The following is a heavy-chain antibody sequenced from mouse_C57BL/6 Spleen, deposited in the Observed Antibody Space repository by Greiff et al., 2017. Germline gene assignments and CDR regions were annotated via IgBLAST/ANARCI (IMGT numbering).Heavy chain of an antibody. CDR2: ISSGSSTI. Sequence: EVMLVESGGGLVKPGGSLKLSCAASGFTFSDYGMHWVRQAPEKGLEWVAYISSGSSTIYYADTVEGRFTISRDNAKNTLFLQMTSLRSEDTAMYYCARPYGYDYYAMDYWGQGTSVTVSS. D-gene: IGHD2-2*01. J-gene: IGHJ4*01. CDR1: GFTFSDYG. CDR3: ARPYGYDYYAMDY. V-gene: IGHV5-17*01.